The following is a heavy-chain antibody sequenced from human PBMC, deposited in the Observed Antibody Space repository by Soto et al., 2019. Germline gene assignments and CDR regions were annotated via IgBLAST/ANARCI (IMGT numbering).Heavy chain of an antibody. V-gene: IGHV5-51*01. J-gene: IGHJ6*02. CDR3: ARQPANGQWYV. Sequence: GESPKISCKGSGYIFTSYWIGWVRQMPGTGLEWMAIIYPVDSDIRYNPSFQGQVTISADKSISTAYLQWSSLKASDTAMYYCARQPANGQWYVWGQGTMVTVSS. CDR2: IYPVDSDI. D-gene: IGHD6-19*01. CDR1: GYIFTSYW.